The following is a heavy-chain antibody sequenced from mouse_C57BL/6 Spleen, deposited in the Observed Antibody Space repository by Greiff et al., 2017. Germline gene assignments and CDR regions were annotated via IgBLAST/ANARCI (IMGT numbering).Heavy chain of an antibody. D-gene: IGHD1-1*01. J-gene: IGHJ3*01. CDR1: GYAFSSYW. Sequence: QVQLQQSGAELVKPGASLKISCKASGYAFSSYWMNWVKQRPGKGLEWIGQIYPGGGDTYYNGKFKGKVTLTADKSSSTAYMQLSSLTSEDSAVYFCARDYGSRMGFSYWGQRTLVTVSA. V-gene: IGHV1-80*01. CDR3: ARDYGSRMGFSY. CDR2: IYPGGGDT.